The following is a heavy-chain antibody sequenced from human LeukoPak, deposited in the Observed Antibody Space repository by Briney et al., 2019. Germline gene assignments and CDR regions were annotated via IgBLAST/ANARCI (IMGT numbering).Heavy chain of an antibody. CDR1: GGSFSGYY. Sequence: SETLSLTCAVYGGSFSGYYWSWIRQPPGKGLEWIGEINHSGSTNYNPSLKSRVTISVDTSKNQFSLKLSSVTAADTAVYYCARGQARLSWFDPWGQGTLVTVSS. D-gene: IGHD6-19*01. CDR2: INHSGST. V-gene: IGHV4-34*01. CDR3: ARGQARLSWFDP. J-gene: IGHJ5*02.